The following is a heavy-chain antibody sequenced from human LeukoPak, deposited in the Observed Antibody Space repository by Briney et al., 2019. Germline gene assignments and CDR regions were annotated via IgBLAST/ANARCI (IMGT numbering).Heavy chain of an antibody. V-gene: IGHV1-69*04. Sequence: GASVKVSCKASGGTFSSYAISWVRQAPGQGLEWMGRIIPILGIANYAQKFRGRVTITADKSTSTAYMELSSLRSEDTAVYYCARAPSVVVVAATRAGGFDPWGQGTLVTVSS. D-gene: IGHD2-15*01. CDR2: IIPILGIA. CDR3: ARAPSVVVVAATRAGGFDP. J-gene: IGHJ5*02. CDR1: GGTFSSYA.